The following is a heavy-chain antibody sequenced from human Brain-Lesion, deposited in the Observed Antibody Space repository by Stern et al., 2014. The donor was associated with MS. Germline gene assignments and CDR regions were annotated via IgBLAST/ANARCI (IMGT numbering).Heavy chain of an antibody. J-gene: IGHJ6*02. D-gene: IGHD2-2*01. Sequence: QDQLVQSGPGLVKPSQTLSLSCTVSGGSISSGGYYWSWIRQPAGKGLEWVGRIFNSGSTSYNPSPKSRVTISIDTPKTQFPLRLNSMTAADTAVYYCARGRVVPGFQYYATDVWGQGTTVIVSS. CDR2: IFNSGST. CDR1: GGSISSGGYY. CDR3: ARGRVVPGFQYYATDV. V-gene: IGHV4-61*02.